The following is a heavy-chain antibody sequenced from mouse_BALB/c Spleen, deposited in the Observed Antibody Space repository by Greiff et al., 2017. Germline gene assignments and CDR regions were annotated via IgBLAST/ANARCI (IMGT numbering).Heavy chain of an antibody. J-gene: IGHJ3*01. CDR3: ARGGDYYGYPFAY. D-gene: IGHD1-2*01. CDR2: INPYNDGT. V-gene: IGHV1-14*01. Sequence: EVQLQQSGPELVKPGASVKMSCKASGYTFTSYVMHWVKQKPGQGLEWIGYINPYNDGTKYNEKFKGKATLTSDKSSSTAYMELSSLTSEDSAVYYCARGGDYYGYPFAYWGQGTLVTVSA. CDR1: GYTFTSYV.